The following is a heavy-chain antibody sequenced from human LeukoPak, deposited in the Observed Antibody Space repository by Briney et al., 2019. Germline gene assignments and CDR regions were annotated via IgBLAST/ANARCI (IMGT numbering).Heavy chain of an antibody. D-gene: IGHD2-21*02. J-gene: IGHJ6*02. V-gene: IGHV3-21*01. CDR2: ISSSSSYI. CDR1: GFTFSSYS. Sequence: PGGSLRLSCAASGFTFSSYSMNWVRQAPGKGLEWVSSISSSSSYIYYADSVKGRFTISRDNAKNSLYLQMNSLRAEDTAVYYCARDVWNCGGDCYLFHYGMDVWGQGTTVTVSS. CDR3: ARDVWNCGGDCYLFHYGMDV.